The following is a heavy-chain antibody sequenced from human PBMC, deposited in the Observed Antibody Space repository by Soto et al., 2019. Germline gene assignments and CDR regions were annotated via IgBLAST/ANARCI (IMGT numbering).Heavy chain of an antibody. CDR2: TYYRSKWYN. Sequence: SQTLSRTCAISGDRVSSNIAACNWIRQSPSRGLEWLGRTYYRSKWYNDYAVSVKSRIAISPDTSKNQFSLQLNSVTPEDTAVYYCSRDTSTVFDYWGQGTLVTVSS. D-gene: IGHD5-12*01. CDR1: GDRVSSNIAA. V-gene: IGHV6-1*01. J-gene: IGHJ4*02. CDR3: SRDTSTVFDY.